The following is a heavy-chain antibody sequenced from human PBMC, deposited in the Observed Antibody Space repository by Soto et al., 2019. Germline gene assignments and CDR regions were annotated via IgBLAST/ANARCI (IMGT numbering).Heavy chain of an antibody. CDR3: ARDKITGLFDY. CDR2: IYYSGST. CDR1: GGSISSGDYY. D-gene: IGHD2-8*02. Sequence: PSETLSLTCTVSGGSISSGDYYWSWIRQPPGKGLEWIGYIYYSGSTYYNPSLKSRVIISVDTSKNQFSLKLTSVTAADTAVYYCARDKITGLFDYWGQGTLVTVSS. J-gene: IGHJ4*02. V-gene: IGHV4-30-4*01.